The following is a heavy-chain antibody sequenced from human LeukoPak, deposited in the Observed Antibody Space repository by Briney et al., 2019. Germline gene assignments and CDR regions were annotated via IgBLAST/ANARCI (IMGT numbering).Heavy chain of an antibody. Sequence: SETLSLTCTVSGGSISSYYWSWIRQPPGKGLEWIGYIYYSGSTNYNPSLKSRVTISVDTSKNQFSLKLSSVTAADTAVYYCASEVGANFDYWGQGTLVTVSS. CDR3: ASEVGANFDY. J-gene: IGHJ4*02. CDR1: GGSISSYY. CDR2: IYYSGST. D-gene: IGHD1-26*01. V-gene: IGHV4-59*08.